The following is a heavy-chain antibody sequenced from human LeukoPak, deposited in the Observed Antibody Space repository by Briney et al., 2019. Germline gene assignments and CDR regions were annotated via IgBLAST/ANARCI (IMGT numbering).Heavy chain of an antibody. CDR1: GFTFNNYW. CDR2: ISSDGSST. Sequence: GGSLRLSCAASGFTFNNYWMHRVRQAPGKGLVWVSRISSDGSSTSYADSVKGRFTISRDNAKNTLYLQMNSLRAEDTAVYYCARALAVAGTGGHYWGQGTLVTVSP. V-gene: IGHV3-74*01. D-gene: IGHD6-19*01. J-gene: IGHJ4*02. CDR3: ARALAVAGTGGHY.